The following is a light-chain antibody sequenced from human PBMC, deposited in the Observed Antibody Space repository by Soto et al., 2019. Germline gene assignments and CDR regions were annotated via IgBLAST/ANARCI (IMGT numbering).Light chain of an antibody. CDR3: SSYTSSSTVV. CDR2: EVS. CDR1: SSDVGGHNY. V-gene: IGLV2-14*01. J-gene: IGLJ2*01. Sequence: QSALTQPASVSGSPGQSITISCTGTSSDVGGHNYVSWFQQHPGRVPKLMIFEVSNRPSGVSNRFSGSKSGNTASLAISGLQAEDEADYYCSSYTSSSTVVFGGGTQLTVL.